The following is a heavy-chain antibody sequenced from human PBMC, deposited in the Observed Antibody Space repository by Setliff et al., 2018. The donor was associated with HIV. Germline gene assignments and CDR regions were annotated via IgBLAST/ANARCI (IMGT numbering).Heavy chain of an antibody. CDR2: MNPNSGNT. Sequence: GASVKVSCKASGYTFTSYDINWVRQATGQGLEWMGWMNPNSGNTGYAQKFQGRVTITMNTSISTAYMDLSSLRAEDTAVYYCARVKDYYDSSGYYFDYWGQGTLVTVSS. CDR3: ARVKDYYDSSGYYFDY. D-gene: IGHD3-22*01. J-gene: IGHJ4*02. CDR1: GYTFTSYD. V-gene: IGHV1-8*03.